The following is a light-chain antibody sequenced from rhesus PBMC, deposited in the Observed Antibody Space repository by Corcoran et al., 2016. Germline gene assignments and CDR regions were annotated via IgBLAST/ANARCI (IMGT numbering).Light chain of an antibody. CDR3: LQSSNWPRT. Sequence: EIVMTQSPATLALSPGERATLSCRASQSVSSYLAWYQQQPGQAPRLLIYGASSRAPGIPDRFSGSGAGTEFTLTISSLEPEDVGVYFCLQSSNWPRTFGQGTKVEIK. CDR2: GAS. CDR1: QSVSSY. J-gene: IGKJ1*01. V-gene: IGKV3-24*04.